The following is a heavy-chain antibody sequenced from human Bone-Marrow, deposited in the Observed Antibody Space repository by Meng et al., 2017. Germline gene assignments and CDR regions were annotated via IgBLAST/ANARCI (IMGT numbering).Heavy chain of an antibody. CDR3: ARGYYYDSSGYSARYYYYGVDV. CDR2: INSDGSST. V-gene: IGHV3-74*01. Sequence: GESLKISCAASGFTFSSYWMHWVRQAPGKGLVWVSRINSDGSSTSYADSVKGRFTISRDNAKNTLYLQMNSLRAEDTAVYYCARGYYYDSSGYSARYYYYGVDVWGQGTTVTVSS. D-gene: IGHD3-22*01. CDR1: GFTFSSYW. J-gene: IGHJ6*02.